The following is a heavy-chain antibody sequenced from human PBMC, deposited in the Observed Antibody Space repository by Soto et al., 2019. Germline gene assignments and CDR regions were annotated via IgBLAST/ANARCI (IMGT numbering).Heavy chain of an antibody. D-gene: IGHD3-10*01. CDR1: GFTFSEYA. Sequence: EVKVLESGGDLVQPGGSLRLSCVASGFTFSEYAMTWVRQAPGKGLDWVSSVSANGDITYYADSVKGRFTISRANSNNTLLIQMHSLRADNTALYYCARGDRGGSGAPARYYFSGLDVWRQGTKVIVSS. CDR2: VSANGDIT. J-gene: IGHJ6*01. CDR3: ARGDRGGSGAPARYYFSGLDV. V-gene: IGHV3-23*01.